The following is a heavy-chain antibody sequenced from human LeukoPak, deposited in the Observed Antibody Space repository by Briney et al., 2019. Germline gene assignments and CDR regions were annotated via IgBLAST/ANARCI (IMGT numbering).Heavy chain of an antibody. CDR1: GGSISNSSYY. J-gene: IGHJ4*02. D-gene: IGHD3-10*01. CDR3: ARVYGSGSYYNAFYYFDY. V-gene: IGHV4-39*01. CDR2: MYYSGST. Sequence: PSETLSLTCTVSGGSISNSSYYWGWIRQPPGKGLEWIGSMYYSGSTYYNPSLKSRATISVGTSKNQFSLKLSSVTAADTAVYYCARVYGSGSYYNAFYYFDYWGQGTLVTVSS.